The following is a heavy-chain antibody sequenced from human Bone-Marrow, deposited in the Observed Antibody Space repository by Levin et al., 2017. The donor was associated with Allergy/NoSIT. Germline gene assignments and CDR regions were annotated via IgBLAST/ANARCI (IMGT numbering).Heavy chain of an antibody. V-gene: IGHV4-59*02. D-gene: IGHD3-16*02. CDR2: IYNSGTT. CDR3: ARSPTDPYYDYVWGTYRRPWYFEY. CDR1: AASVKSQY. J-gene: IGHJ4*02. Sequence: PSETLSLTCTVSAASVKSQYWHWIRQPPGRGLEWIGQIYNSGTTTYNPSLKSRVTMAVDTSKNHFSLNLTSVTAADTAVYYCARSPTDPYYDYVWGTYRRPWYFEYWGRGALVTVSS.